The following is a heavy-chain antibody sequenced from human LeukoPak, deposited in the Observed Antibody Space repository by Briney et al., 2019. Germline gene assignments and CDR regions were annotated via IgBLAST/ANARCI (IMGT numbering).Heavy chain of an antibody. CDR2: IYYSGST. V-gene: IGHV4-59*01. CDR1: GGSISSYY. J-gene: IGHJ5*02. Sequence: SETLSPTCIVSGGSISSYYWSWIRQPPGKGLEWIGYIYYSGSTNYNPSFKSRVTISIDTSKNQFSLKLSSVTAADTGVYYCARGLTLFDPWGQGTLVTVSS. D-gene: IGHD1-20*01. CDR3: ARGLTLFDP.